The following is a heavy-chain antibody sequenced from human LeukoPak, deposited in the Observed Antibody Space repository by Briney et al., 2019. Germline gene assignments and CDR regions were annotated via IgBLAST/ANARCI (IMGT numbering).Heavy chain of an antibody. CDR3: ARDAQFIVVVPAAKLNYMDV. D-gene: IGHD2-2*01. V-gene: IGHV1-2*02. Sequence: GASVKVSCKASGYIFTGYYIHWVRQAPGQGLEWMGWINPNSGVTNYAQKFQDRVIMTRDTSISTAYMEVRRLRSDDTAVYYCARDAQFIVVVPAAKLNYMDVWGKGSTVTVSS. CDR1: GYIFTGYY. CDR2: INPNSGVT. J-gene: IGHJ6*03.